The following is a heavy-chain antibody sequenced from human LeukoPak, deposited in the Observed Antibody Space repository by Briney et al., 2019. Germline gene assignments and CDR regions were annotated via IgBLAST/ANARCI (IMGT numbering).Heavy chain of an antibody. CDR3: ARRTGYSSLSDAFDI. Sequence: GGSLMIPCRGSGDIFTSYWIGWVRQMPGKGLEWMGTIYPGDADTRYSPSFQGPLPISADNPIRTAYLQWSSPKASDTAMYCCARRTGYSSLSDAFDIWRQPTMLTVSS. J-gene: IGHJ3*02. CDR1: GDIFTSYW. V-gene: IGHV5-51*01. D-gene: IGHD6-13*01. CDR2: IYPGDADT.